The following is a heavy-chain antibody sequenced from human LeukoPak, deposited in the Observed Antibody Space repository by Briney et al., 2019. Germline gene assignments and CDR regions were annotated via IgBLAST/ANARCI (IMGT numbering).Heavy chain of an antibody. CDR3: AKDFGGWNGASDV. D-gene: IGHD3-16*01. Sequence: GGSLRLSCAASGFSFSSYAMSWVRQAPGKGLEWVSTISGSGGDTYYAGSVKGRFTISRDNSKNTLFLQMNSLRAEDTALYFCAKDFGGWNGASDVWGQGTKVTVSS. CDR1: GFSFSSYA. J-gene: IGHJ3*01. CDR2: ISGSGGDT. V-gene: IGHV3-23*01.